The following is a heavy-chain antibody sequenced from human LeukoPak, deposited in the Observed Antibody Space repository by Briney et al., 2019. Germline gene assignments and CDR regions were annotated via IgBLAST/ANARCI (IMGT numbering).Heavy chain of an antibody. CDR3: ARVSTGTLDY. J-gene: IGHJ4*02. D-gene: IGHD3-9*01. V-gene: IGHV1-69*06. CDR1: GGTFSSYA. Sequence: SVKVSCKASGGTFSSYASSWVRQAPGQRLEWMGGIIPLFGTANYVQKFQGRVTITADKSTSTAYMELSSLRSEDTAVYYCARVSTGTLDYWGQGTLVTVSS. CDR2: IIPLFGTA.